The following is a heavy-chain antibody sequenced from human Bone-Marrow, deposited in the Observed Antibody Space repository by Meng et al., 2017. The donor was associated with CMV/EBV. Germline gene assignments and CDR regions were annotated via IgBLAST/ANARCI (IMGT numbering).Heavy chain of an antibody. Sequence: ASVKVSCKASGYTFSTYGISWVRQAPGQGLEWMGWISAYNGHTEYVQKFQGRVTMTTDTSTSTAYMEVRSLRSDDTAVYYCARAQTDGYSSFDYWGQGTLVTVSS. CDR2: ISAYNGHT. CDR3: ARAQTDGYSSFDY. V-gene: IGHV1-18*01. J-gene: IGHJ4*02. CDR1: GYTFSTYG. D-gene: IGHD5-24*01.